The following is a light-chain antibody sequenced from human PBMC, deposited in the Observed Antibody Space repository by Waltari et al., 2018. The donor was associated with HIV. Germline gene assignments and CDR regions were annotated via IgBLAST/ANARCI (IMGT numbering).Light chain of an antibody. CDR2: GAS. CDR1: QSVSSSY. Sequence: ELVLTQSPGTLPSSTGERATLSCRASQSVSSSYLAWYQQKPGQAPRLLIYGASSRATGIPDRFSGSGSGTDFTLTISRLEPEDFAVYYCQLYGSSPGLTFGGGTKVEIK. J-gene: IGKJ4*01. V-gene: IGKV3-20*01. CDR3: QLYGSSPGLT.